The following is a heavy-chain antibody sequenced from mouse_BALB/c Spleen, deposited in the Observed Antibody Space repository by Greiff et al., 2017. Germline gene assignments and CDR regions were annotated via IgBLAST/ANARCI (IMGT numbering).Heavy chain of an antibody. CDR2: IDPENGDT. D-gene: IGHD1-1*02. J-gene: IGHJ3*01. CDR3: NAWGGNLAWFAY. Sequence: VHVKQSGAELVRSGASVKLSCTASGFNIKDYYMHWVKQRPEQGLEWIGWIDPENGDTEYAPKFQGKATMTADTSSNTAYLQLSSLTSEDTAVYYCNAWGGNLAWFAYWGQGTLVTVSA. V-gene: IGHV14-4*02. CDR1: GFNIKDYY.